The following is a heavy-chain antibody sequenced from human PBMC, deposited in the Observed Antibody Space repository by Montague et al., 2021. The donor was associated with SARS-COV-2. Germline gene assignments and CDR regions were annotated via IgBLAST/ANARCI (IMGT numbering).Heavy chain of an antibody. D-gene: IGHD3-10*01. CDR1: GDSITNHY. J-gene: IGHJ4*02. CDR2: MHFTGKT. CDR3: ARDRFDFGAGRQGTIDF. V-gene: IGHV4-4*07. Sequence: SETLSLTCSVSGDSITNHYWSWIRQPAGKGLEWIGRMHFTGKTNFSPFSSSRLTMSADTSKNQFSLKLTSVTAADTAIYFCARDRFDFGAGRQGTIDFWGQGTQVTVSS.